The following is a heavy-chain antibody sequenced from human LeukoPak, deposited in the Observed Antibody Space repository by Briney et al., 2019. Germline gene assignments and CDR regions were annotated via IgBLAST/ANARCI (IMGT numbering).Heavy chain of an antibody. CDR2: IYYNGNT. V-gene: IGHV4-59*01. D-gene: IGHD3-10*01. CDR1: GGSMSSYY. J-gene: IGHJ4*02. Sequence: SETLSLTCTVSGGSMSSYYWSWIRQPPGKGLEWIAYIYYNGNTNYDPSLKSRVTISVDTSKNQFSLKLTSVTAADAAVYYCARGSWYFDYWGQGTLVTVSS. CDR3: ARGSWYFDY.